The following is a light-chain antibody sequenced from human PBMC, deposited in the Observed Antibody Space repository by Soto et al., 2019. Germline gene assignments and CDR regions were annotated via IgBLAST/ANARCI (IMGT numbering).Light chain of an antibody. Sequence: QSALTQPASVSGSPGQSITISCSGTSRDVGAYNLVSWYQQFPGKGPKLLIYEARHRPSGVSYRFSGSKSGNTASLTISSLLPEDEAVYFCSSFSSRNALVFGGGTKVTVL. V-gene: IGLV2-14*01. CDR2: EAR. J-gene: IGLJ2*01. CDR3: SSFSSRNALV. CDR1: SRDVGAYNL.